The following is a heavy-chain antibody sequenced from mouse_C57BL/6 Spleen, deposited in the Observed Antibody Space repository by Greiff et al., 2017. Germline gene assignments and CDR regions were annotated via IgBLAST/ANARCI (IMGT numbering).Heavy chain of an antibody. J-gene: IGHJ1*03. V-gene: IGHV1-39*01. CDR1: GYSFTDYN. CDR2: INPNYGTT. Sequence: EVQLKESGPELVKPGASVKISCKASGYSFTDYNMNWVKQSNGKSLEWIGVINPNYGTTSYNQKFKGKATLTVDQSSSTAYMQLNSLTSEDSAVYYCARGGLTTVVGGKYFDVWGTGTTVTVSS. D-gene: IGHD1-1*01. CDR3: ARGGLTTVVGGKYFDV.